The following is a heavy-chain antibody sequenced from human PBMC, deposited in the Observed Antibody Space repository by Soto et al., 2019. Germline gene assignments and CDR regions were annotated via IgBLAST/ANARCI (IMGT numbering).Heavy chain of an antibody. Sequence: SVQVSCQASGGTFSSYAIIWVRQAPGQGLEWMGGIIPMFGTANYAQKCQGRVTITADKSTSTAYMELSSLRPEDTAVYYCAREILWFGESSTYYYYRMDVWGQGTTVTVSS. J-gene: IGHJ6*02. CDR2: IIPMFGTA. V-gene: IGHV1-69*06. CDR3: AREILWFGESSTYYYYRMDV. CDR1: GGTFSSYA. D-gene: IGHD3-10*01.